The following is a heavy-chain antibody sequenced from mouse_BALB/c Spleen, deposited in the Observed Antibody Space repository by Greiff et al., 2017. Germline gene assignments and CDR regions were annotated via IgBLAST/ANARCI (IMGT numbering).Heavy chain of an antibody. CDR3: ARSYYGRGNYAMDY. CDR1: GYTFTSYY. CDR2: IYPGDGST. D-gene: IGHD1-1*01. V-gene: IGHV1S56*01. J-gene: IGHJ4*01. Sequence: QVQLQQSGPELVKPGASVKMSCKASGYTFTSYYIHWVKQRPGQGLEWIGWIYPGDGSTKYNEKFKGKTTLTADKSSSTAYMLLSSLTSEDSAIYFCARSYYGRGNYAMDYWGQGTSVTVSS.